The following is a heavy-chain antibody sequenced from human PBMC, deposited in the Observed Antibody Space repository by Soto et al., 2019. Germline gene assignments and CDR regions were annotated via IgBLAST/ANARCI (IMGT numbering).Heavy chain of an antibody. D-gene: IGHD3-10*01. CDR1: GFTFSSYW. CDR3: TRDIGGKGAY. CDR2: IDEYGSTI. Sequence: EVQLVESGGGLVQPGGSLRLSCAASGFTFSSYWMHWVRQVPGKGLLWVSRIDEYGSTINHADSVKGRFTISRDNARNILYLEMNSLGAEDTALYYCTRDIGGKGAYWGPGTLVTVSS. V-gene: IGHV3-74*01. J-gene: IGHJ4*02.